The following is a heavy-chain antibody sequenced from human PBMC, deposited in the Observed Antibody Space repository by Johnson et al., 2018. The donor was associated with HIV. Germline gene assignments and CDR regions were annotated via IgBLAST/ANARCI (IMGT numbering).Heavy chain of an antibody. V-gene: IGHV3-30-3*01. CDR2: LSYDGSNK. Sequence: VLLVESGGGLVQPGGSQRLSCAASGFTFSSYAMNWVRQAPGKGLEWVAVLSYDGSNKYYADSVKGRFTISRDNSKNTLYLQMNSLRAEDTAVYYCARRKIAAAGRDAFDIWGQGTMVTVSS. D-gene: IGHD6-13*01. CDR1: GFTFSSYA. J-gene: IGHJ3*02. CDR3: ARRKIAAAGRDAFDI.